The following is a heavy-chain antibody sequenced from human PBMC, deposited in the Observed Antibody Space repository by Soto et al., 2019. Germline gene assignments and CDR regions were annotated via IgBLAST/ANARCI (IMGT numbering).Heavy chain of an antibody. J-gene: IGHJ4*02. D-gene: IGHD3-10*01. V-gene: IGHV4-31*03. CDR3: ARGPGTMAKIDY. CDR1: GGSISSGGYY. CDR2: IYYSGST. Sequence: QVQLQESGPGLVKPSQTLSLTCTVSGGSISSGGYYWSWIRQHPGKGLEWIGYIYYSGSTYYNPSLKSRVTISVDTSKNRCSRKLSSVTAADTAVYYCARGPGTMAKIDYWGQGTLVTVSS.